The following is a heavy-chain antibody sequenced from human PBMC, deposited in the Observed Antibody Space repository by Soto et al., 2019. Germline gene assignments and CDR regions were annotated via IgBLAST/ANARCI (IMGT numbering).Heavy chain of an antibody. V-gene: IGHV1-2*02. CDR2: INPNSGGT. CDR1: GYTFTGYY. CDR3: ARAPYYDFWSGYYPMGYYYYGMDV. Sequence: ASVKVSCKASGYTFTGYYMHWVRQAPGQGLEWMGWINPNSGGTNYAQKFQGRVTMTRDTSISTAYMELSRLRSDDTAVYYCARAPYYDFWSGYYPMGYYYYGMDVWGQGTTVTVSS. D-gene: IGHD3-3*01. J-gene: IGHJ6*02.